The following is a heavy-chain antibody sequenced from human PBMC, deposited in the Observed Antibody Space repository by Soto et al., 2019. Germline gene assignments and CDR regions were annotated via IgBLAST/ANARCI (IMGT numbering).Heavy chain of an antibody. Sequence: GESLKISCKGSGYSFTSYWISWVRQMPGKGLEWMGRIDPSDSYTNYSPSFQGHVTISADKSISTAYLQWSSLTASDTAMYYCGRRRHGGYSYGSVYVWGMDVWGQGTTVTVSS. CDR1: GYSFTSYW. D-gene: IGHD5-18*01. CDR2: IDPSDSYT. V-gene: IGHV5-10-1*01. CDR3: GRRRHGGYSYGSVYVWGMDV. J-gene: IGHJ6*02.